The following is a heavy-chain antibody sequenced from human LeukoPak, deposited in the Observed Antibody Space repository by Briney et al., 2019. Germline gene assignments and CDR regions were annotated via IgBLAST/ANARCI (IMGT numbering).Heavy chain of an antibody. CDR2: ISSSSSYI. Sequence: GGSLRLSCAASGFTFSSYSMNWVRQAPGKGLEWVSSISSSSSYIYYADSVKGRFTISRDNAKKSLYLQMNSLRAEDTAVYYCARGWGARGFDYWGQGTLVTVSS. V-gene: IGHV3-21*01. CDR1: GFTFSSYS. D-gene: IGHD7-27*01. J-gene: IGHJ4*02. CDR3: ARGWGARGFDY.